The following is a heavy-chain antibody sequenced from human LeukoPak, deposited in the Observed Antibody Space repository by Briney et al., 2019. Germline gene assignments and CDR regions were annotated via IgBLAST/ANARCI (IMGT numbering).Heavy chain of an antibody. CDR1: GFTFSSYG. CDR3: ARPPTPYMVRGVMGDY. Sequence: PGGSLRLSCAASGFTFSSYGMHWVRQAPGKGLEWVAFIRYDGSNKYYADSVKGRFTISRDNSKNTLYLQMNSLRAEDTAVYYCARPPTPYMVRGVMGDYWGQGTLVTVSS. J-gene: IGHJ4*02. CDR2: IRYDGSNK. V-gene: IGHV3-30*02. D-gene: IGHD3-10*01.